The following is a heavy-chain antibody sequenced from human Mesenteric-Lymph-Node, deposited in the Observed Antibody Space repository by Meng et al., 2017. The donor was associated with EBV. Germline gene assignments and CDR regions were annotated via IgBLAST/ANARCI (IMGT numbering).Heavy chain of an antibody. V-gene: IGHV4-34*01. Sequence: QVQLKQWGAGLLEPSETLSSTCAVYGGSFSGYYWTWIRQPPGRGLEWIGEINHSGSTNHNPSLKSRVTISADTSKDQFSLKLSSVNAADTAVYYCARGYAGYYGKLFDYWGQGTLVTVSS. D-gene: IGHD3-3*01. J-gene: IGHJ4*02. CDR2: INHSGST. CDR1: GGSFSGYY. CDR3: ARGYAGYYGKLFDY.